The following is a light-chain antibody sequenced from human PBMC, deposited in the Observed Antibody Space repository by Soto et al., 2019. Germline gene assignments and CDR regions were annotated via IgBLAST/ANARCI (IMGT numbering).Light chain of an antibody. V-gene: IGKV3-20*01. J-gene: IGKJ1*01. CDR1: QSFSSNF. Sequence: EIVLTQSPGTLSLSPGERATLSCRASQSFSSNFLAWYQQKPGQAPRLLIYGASNRATGIPDRFSGSGSGTDFTLTISSLEPEDFAVYYCQQYNNWPTFGQGTKVDIK. CDR2: GAS. CDR3: QQYNNWPT.